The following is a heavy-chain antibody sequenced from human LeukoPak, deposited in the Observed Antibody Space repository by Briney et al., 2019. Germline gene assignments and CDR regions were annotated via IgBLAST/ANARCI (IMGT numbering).Heavy chain of an antibody. CDR3: TRPGAYCGGDCFDGFDI. D-gene: IGHD2-21*02. CDR2: ISSNGGST. V-gene: IGHV3-64*01. Sequence: PGGSLRLSCAASGFTFSNYAMHWLRQAPGKGLEYVSAISSNGGSTYYANSVKGRFTISRDNSKNKLYLQMDSLKAEDTAVYFCTRPGAYCGGDCFDGFDIWGQGTLVTVSS. J-gene: IGHJ3*02. CDR1: GFTFSNYA.